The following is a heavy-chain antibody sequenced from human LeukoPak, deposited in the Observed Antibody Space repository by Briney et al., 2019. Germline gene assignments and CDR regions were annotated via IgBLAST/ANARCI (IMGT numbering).Heavy chain of an antibody. CDR1: GFTVSSNY. V-gene: IGHV3-23*01. CDR2: ISGSGGST. J-gene: IGHJ4*02. CDR3: AKDRRGDFWSGYPY. Sequence: GGSLRLSCAASGFTVSSNYMSWVRQAPGKGLEWVSAISGSGGSTYYADSVKGRFTISRDNSKNTLYLQMNSLRAEDTAVYYCAKDRRGDFWSGYPYWGQGTLVTVSS. D-gene: IGHD3-3*01.